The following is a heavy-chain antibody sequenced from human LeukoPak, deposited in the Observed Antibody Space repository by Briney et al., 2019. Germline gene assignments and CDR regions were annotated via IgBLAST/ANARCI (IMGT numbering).Heavy chain of an antibody. D-gene: IGHD6-13*01. V-gene: IGHV1-2*02. CDR2: INPNSGGT. CDR1: GYTFTDSY. J-gene: IGHJ6*03. Sequence: ASVKVSCKASGYTFTDSYMHWVRQAPGQGLEWMGWINPNSGGTNFAQKFQGRVTMTRDTSISTAYMELSRLSSDDTAVYYCARDHRSSWYPNYYYYMDVWGKGTTVTVSS. CDR3: ARDHRSSWYPNYYYYMDV.